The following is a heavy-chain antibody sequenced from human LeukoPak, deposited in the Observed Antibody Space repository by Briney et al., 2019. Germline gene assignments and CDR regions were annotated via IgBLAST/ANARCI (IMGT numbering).Heavy chain of an antibody. Sequence: GGSLRLSCAASGFTFSSYAMSWVRQAPGKGLEWVSAISGSGGSTYYADSVKGRFTISRDNSKNTLYLQMNSLRAEDTAVYYCAKAVYYYDSSGYYDNLLNFDYWGQGTLVTVSS. CDR2: ISGSGGST. CDR3: AKAVYYYDSSGYYDNLLNFDY. V-gene: IGHV3-23*01. J-gene: IGHJ4*02. D-gene: IGHD3-22*01. CDR1: GFTFSSYA.